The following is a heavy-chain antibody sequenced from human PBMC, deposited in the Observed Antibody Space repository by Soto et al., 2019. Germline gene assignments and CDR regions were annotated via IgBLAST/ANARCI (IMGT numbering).Heavy chain of an antibody. CDR2: IDYSGST. CDR3: ARVDIQWLVLDY. D-gene: IGHD6-19*01. V-gene: IGHV4-30-4*01. CDR1: GGSISSGDYY. J-gene: IGHJ4*02. Sequence: QVQLQESGPGLVKPSQTLSLTCTVSGGSISSGDYYWSWIRQPPGKGLEWIGYIDYSGSTYYNPSLKSRVTISVDTSKNQFSLKLSAVTAADTAVYYCARVDIQWLVLDYWGQGTLVTVSS.